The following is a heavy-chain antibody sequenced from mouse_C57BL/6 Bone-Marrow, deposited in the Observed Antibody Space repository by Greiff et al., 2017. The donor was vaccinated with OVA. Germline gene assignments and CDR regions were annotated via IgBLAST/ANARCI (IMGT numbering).Heavy chain of an antibody. J-gene: IGHJ4*01. CDR1: GYTFTDYY. V-gene: IGHV1-26*01. D-gene: IGHD1-1*01. CDR2: INPNNGGT. CDR3: ARSPITTVAPDYYAMDD. Sequence: VQLQQSGPELVKPGASVKISCKASGYTFTDYYMNWVKQSHGKSLEWIGDINPNNGGTSYNQKFKGKATLTVDKSSSTAYMALRSLTSEDSAVYYCARSPITTVAPDYYAMDDWGQGTSVTVSS.